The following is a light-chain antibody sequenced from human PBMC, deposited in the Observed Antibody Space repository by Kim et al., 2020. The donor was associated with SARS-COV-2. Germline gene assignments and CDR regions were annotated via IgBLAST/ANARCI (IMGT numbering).Light chain of an antibody. CDR2: EVS. CDR3: CSYAGSSTWV. V-gene: IGLV2-23*02. CDR1: SSDIGSYNY. Sequence: GQSITISCTGTSSDIGSYNYVSWYQQHPSKAPKLMIYEVSKGPSGVSNRFSGSKSGNTASLTISGLQAEDEADYYCCSYAGSSTWVFGGGTQLTVL. J-gene: IGLJ3*02.